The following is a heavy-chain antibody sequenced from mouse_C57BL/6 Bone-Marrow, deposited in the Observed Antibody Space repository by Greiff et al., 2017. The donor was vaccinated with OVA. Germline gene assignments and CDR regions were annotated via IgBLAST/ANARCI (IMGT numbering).Heavy chain of an antibody. J-gene: IGHJ3*01. D-gene: IGHD2-2*01. CDR1: GYTFTSYW. CDR2: IYPGNSDT. V-gene: IGHV1-5*01. Sequence: VQLQQPGAELVKPGASVKLSCKASGYTFTSYWMHWVKQRPGQGLEWIGAIYPGNSDTSYNQKFKGKAKLTAVTSASTAYMELSSLTNEDSAVYYCTKGYGYSFAYWGQGTLVTVSA. CDR3: TKGYGYSFAY.